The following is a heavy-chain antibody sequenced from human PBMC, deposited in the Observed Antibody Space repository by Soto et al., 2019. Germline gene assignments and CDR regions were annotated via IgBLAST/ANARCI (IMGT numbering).Heavy chain of an antibody. CDR2: ISAYNGNT. Sequence: QVQLVQSGAAVKKPGASVKVSCKASGYTFTSYGISWVRQAPGQGLEWMGWISAYNGNTNYAQQLQGRVTMTTDTSTGTAYMELRRLRYYDTAVYYCARDTVGGFWSGYYINYYYYGMDVWGQGTTVTVSS. CDR1: GYTFTSYG. CDR3: ARDTVGGFWSGYYINYYYYGMDV. V-gene: IGHV1-18*04. D-gene: IGHD3-3*01. J-gene: IGHJ6*02.